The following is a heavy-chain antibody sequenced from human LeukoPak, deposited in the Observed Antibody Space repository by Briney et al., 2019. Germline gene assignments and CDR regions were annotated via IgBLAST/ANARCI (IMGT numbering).Heavy chain of an antibody. V-gene: IGHV3-74*01. CDR2: INGDGSST. CDR1: GFTFSSYW. D-gene: IGHD6-13*01. CDR3: ARGNIAAAGIHY. Sequence: GGSLRLSCAASGFTFSSYWMHWVRQAPGKGLVWVSRINGDGSSTTYVDSVMGRFTISRDNAKNTLYLQMNSVRAEDTAVYYCARGNIAAAGIHYWGQGTLVTVSS. J-gene: IGHJ4*02.